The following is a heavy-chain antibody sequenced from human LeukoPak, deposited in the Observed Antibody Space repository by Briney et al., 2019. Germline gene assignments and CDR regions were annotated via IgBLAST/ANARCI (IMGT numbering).Heavy chain of an antibody. J-gene: IGHJ4*02. CDR2: IYYSGST. V-gene: IGHV4-30-4*02. CDR1: GGSISSGDYY. CDR3: ARGGCSDHFDY. D-gene: IGHD5-12*01. Sequence: SETLSLTCTVSGGSISSGDYYWSWIRQPPGKGLEWIGYIYYSGSTYYNPSLKSRVTISVDTSKNQFSLKLSSVTAADTAVYYCARGGCSDHFDYWGQGTLVTVSS.